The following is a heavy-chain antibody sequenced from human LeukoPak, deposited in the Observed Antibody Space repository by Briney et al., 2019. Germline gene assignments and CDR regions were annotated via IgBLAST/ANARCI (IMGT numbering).Heavy chain of an antibody. J-gene: IGHJ3*02. Sequence: GGSLRLSCAASGFTFSSYSMNWVRQAPGKGLEWVSSISSSSSYIYYADSVKGRFTISRDNAKNSLYLQMNSLRAEDTAVYYCARDQTTVVTLFDAFDIWGQGTMVTVSS. CDR1: GFTFSSYS. D-gene: IGHD4-23*01. CDR3: ARDQTTVVTLFDAFDI. V-gene: IGHV3-21*01. CDR2: ISSSSSYI.